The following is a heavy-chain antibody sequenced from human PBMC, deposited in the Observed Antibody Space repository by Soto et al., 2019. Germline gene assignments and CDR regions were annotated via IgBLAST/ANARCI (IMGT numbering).Heavy chain of an antibody. CDR1: GFTFSSYG. Sequence: QVQLVESGGGVVQPGRSLRLSCAASGFTFSSYGMHWVRQAPGKGLEWVAVIWYDGSNKYYADSVKGRFTISRDNSKNTLYLQMNCLRAEDTAVYYCARGGLGVVPFDYWGQGTLVTVSS. V-gene: IGHV3-33*01. J-gene: IGHJ4*02. CDR2: IWYDGSNK. D-gene: IGHD2-15*01. CDR3: ARGGLGVVPFDY.